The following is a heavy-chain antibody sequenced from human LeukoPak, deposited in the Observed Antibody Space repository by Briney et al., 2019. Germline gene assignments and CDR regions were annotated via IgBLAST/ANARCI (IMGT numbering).Heavy chain of an antibody. V-gene: IGHV4-61*02. D-gene: IGHD3-10*01. Sequence: KPSETLSLTCTVSGGSIRSGTDYWSWIRQPAGKGLEWIGRIYMSGSTDYNPSFKSRVTMSVDTSKNQFSLKLSSVTAADTAVYYCARLIMFRGVIYGTDWHSDLWGRGTLVTVSS. CDR2: IYMSGST. CDR3: ARLIMFRGVIYGTDWHSDL. J-gene: IGHJ2*01. CDR1: GGSIRSGTDY.